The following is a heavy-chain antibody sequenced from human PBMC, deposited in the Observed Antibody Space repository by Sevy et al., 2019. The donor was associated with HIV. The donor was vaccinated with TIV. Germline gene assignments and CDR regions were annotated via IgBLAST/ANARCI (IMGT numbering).Heavy chain of an antibody. CDR3: AKDPGGVTVTTTWLLYFEN. V-gene: IGHV3-30*18. D-gene: IGHD4-4*01. CDR1: GFTFSSYG. CDR2: ISYDGSNK. J-gene: IGHJ1*01. Sequence: GGSLRLSCAASGFTFSSYGMHWVRQAPGKGLEWVAVISYDGSNKYYADSVKGRFTISRDNSKNTLYLQMNSLRAEDTAVDYCAKDPGGVTVTTTWLLYFENWGQGTLVTVSS.